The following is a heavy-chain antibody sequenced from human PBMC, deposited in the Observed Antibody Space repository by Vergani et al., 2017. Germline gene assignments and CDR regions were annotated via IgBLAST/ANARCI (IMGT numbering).Heavy chain of an antibody. CDR2: FNHGGST. CDR3: ASIAHAPTRRNPPPDY. CDR1: GGSFSDYY. J-gene: IGHJ4*02. Sequence: QVQLQEWGAGLLKTSETLSLTCGVSGGSFSDYYWSWIRQAPGMGLEWIGEFNHGGSTNYNPSLKSRVAISVDTSKNPFSLQLTSVTAAYSALYFFASIAHAPTRRNPPPDYWGQGILVTVSS. D-gene: IGHD3-16*02. V-gene: IGHV4-34*01.